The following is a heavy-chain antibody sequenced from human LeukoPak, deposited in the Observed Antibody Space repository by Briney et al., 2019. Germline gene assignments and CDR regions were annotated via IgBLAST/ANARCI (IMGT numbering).Heavy chain of an antibody. Sequence: SRINPDDGSTSYADSVKGRFTISRDNSKSTLYLQMNSLRAEDTAVYYCAKDPSIAAAGGNYWGQGTLVTVSS. CDR2: INPDDGST. V-gene: IGHV3-74*01. J-gene: IGHJ4*02. D-gene: IGHD6-13*01. CDR3: AKDPSIAAAGGNY.